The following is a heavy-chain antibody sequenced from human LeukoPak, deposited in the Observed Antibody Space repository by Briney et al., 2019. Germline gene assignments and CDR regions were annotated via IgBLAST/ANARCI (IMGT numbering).Heavy chain of an antibody. D-gene: IGHD6-13*01. CDR1: GGSINSYY. CDR3: AGVGGYSSSWLIY. J-gene: IGHJ4*02. Sequence: PSETLSLTCTVSGGSINSYYWSWIRQPAGKGLEWIGRIYYSGSTNYNPSLKSRVTISVDTSKNQFSLKLSSVTAADTAVYYCAGVGGYSSSWLIYWGQGTLVTVSS. CDR2: IYYSGST. V-gene: IGHV4-4*07.